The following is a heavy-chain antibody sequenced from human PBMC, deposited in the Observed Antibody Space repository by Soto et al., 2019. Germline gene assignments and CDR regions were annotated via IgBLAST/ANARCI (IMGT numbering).Heavy chain of an antibody. CDR3: ACDWSGVDY. V-gene: IGHV1-18*01. Sequence: QVQLVQSGAEVKKPGASVKVSCKASGYTFTNYGISWVRQAPGQGLEWMGWINDYNGNRNYAQKLHGRVTMKTDTSTSTSYMELSSLRSDATAMNYFACDWSGVDYWGQGTLVTLSS. CDR2: INDYNGNR. CDR1: GYTFTNYG. J-gene: IGHJ4*02.